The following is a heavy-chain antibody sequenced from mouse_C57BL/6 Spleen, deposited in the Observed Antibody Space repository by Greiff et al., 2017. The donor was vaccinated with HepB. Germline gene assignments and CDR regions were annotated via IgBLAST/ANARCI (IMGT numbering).Heavy chain of an antibody. J-gene: IGHJ2*01. CDR1: GYSITSGYY. Sequence: DVQLQESGPGLVKPSQSLSLTCSVTGYSITSGYYWNWIRQFPGNKLEWMGYISYDGSNNYNPSLKNRISITRDTSKNQFFLKLNSVTTEDTATYYCARGGGGYYSNLYFDYWGQGTTLTVSS. CDR3: ARGGGGYYSNLYFDY. V-gene: IGHV3-6*01. CDR2: ISYDGSN. D-gene: IGHD2-5*01.